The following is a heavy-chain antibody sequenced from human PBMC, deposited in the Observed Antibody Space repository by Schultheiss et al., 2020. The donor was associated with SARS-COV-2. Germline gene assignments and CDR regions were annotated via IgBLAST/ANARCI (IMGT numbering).Heavy chain of an antibody. CDR2: IHWDDDK. D-gene: IGHD3-3*01. V-gene: IGHV2-5*02. Sequence: SGPTLVKPTQTLTLTCTFSGFSLSTSGVGVGWIRQPPGKALEWLALIHWDDDKRYSPSLTSRLTITRDTSKNQVVLKMTNMDPVDTATYYCAHSRNYEFWSGYYSGTFDFWGQGTRVTVAS. CDR1: GFSLSTSGVG. CDR3: AHSRNYEFWSGYYSGTFDF. J-gene: IGHJ4*02.